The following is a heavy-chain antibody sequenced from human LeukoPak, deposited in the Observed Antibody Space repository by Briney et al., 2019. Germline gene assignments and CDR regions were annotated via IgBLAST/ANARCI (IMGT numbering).Heavy chain of an antibody. CDR3: ARDLGTSGWYTFDF. V-gene: IGHV6-1*01. CDR2: TYYRSKWYD. Sequence: SQTLSLTCAISGDSVSSKNGAWNWIRQSPSRGLELLGWTYYRSKWYDEYADSVKGRVTISPDTSKNQFSLHVYSVTPEDTAVYYCARDLGTSGWYTFDFWGQGTLVTVSS. J-gene: IGHJ5*01. D-gene: IGHD6-19*01. CDR1: GDSVSSKNGA.